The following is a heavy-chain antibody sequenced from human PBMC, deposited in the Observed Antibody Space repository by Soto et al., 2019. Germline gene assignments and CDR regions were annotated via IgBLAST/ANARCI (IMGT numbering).Heavy chain of an antibody. CDR3: ARGGTIQLWLVSGMDV. D-gene: IGHD5-18*01. J-gene: IGHJ6*02. CDR2: INHSGST. Sequence: PSETLSLTCAVYGGSFSGYYWSWIRQPPGKGLEWIGEINHSGSTNYNPSLKSRVTISVDTSKNQFSLKLSSVTAADTAVYYCARGGTIQLWLVSGMDVWGQGTTVTVSS. V-gene: IGHV4-34*01. CDR1: GGSFSGYY.